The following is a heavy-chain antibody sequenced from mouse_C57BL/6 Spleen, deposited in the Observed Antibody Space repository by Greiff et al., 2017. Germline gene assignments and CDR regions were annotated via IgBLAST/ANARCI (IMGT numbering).Heavy chain of an antibody. CDR1: GYAFSSYW. J-gene: IGHJ4*01. CDR2: IYPGDGDT. CDR3: ARGGNYEDYYAMDY. Sequence: VKLQESGAELVKPGASVKISCKASGYAFSSYWMNWVKQRPGKGLEGIGQIYPGDGDTNYNGKFKGKATLTADKSSSTAYMQLSSLTSEDSAVYFCARGGNYEDYYAMDYWGQGTSVTVSS. D-gene: IGHD2-1*01. V-gene: IGHV1-80*01.